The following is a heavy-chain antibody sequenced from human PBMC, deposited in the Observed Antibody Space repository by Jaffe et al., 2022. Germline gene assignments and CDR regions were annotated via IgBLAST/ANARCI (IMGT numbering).Heavy chain of an antibody. Sequence: EVQLVESGGGLVQPGGSLRLSCAASGFTVSSNYMSWVRQAPGKGLEWVSVIYSGGSTYYADSVKGRFTISRDNSKNTLYLQMNSLRAEDTAVYYCASREAAINMVRDYYYYYMDVWGKGTTVTVSS. CDR1: GFTVSSNY. D-gene: IGHD3-10*01. V-gene: IGHV3-66*02. CDR3: ASREAAINMVRDYYYYYMDV. J-gene: IGHJ6*03. CDR2: IYSGGST.